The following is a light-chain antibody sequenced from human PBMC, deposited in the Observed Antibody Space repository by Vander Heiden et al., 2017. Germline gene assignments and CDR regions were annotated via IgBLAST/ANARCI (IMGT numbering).Light chain of an antibody. CDR3: QQYYSTPYT. V-gene: IGKV4-1*01. Sequence: DSLAVSLGERATINCKSSQSVLYSSNNKNYLAWYQQKPGQPPKLLIYWASTRESGVPDRFSGSGSGTDFTLTISSLQAEDVAVYYCQQYYSTPYTFGQGTKLXIK. CDR2: WAS. CDR1: QSVLYSSNNKNY. J-gene: IGKJ2*01.